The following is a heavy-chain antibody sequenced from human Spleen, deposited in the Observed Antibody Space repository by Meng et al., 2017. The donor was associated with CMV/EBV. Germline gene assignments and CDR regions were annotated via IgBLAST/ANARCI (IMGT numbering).Heavy chain of an antibody. CDR1: GGSISSSSYY. V-gene: IGHV4-61*03. CDR2: IYYNGDT. CDR3: ARKSPYWYFDL. J-gene: IGHJ2*01. Sequence: GSLRLSCTVSGGSISSSSYYWGWIRQPPGKGLEWIGYIYYNGDTNYNPSLKSRVTISVDTSKNHFSLRLNSVTAADTAMYYCARKSPYWYFDLWGRGTLVTVSS.